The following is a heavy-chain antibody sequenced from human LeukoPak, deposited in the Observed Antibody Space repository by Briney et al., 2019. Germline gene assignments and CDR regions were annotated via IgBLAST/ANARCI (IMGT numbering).Heavy chain of an antibody. V-gene: IGHV3-33*01. CDR2: VWDDGDNK. D-gene: IGHD3-3*01. J-gene: IGHJ5*02. CDR1: GFTFKKFG. CDR3: TRDAHQGDFWSGYTNWFDP. Sequence: PGGSLRLSCSASGFTFKKFGMHWVRQAPGKGLEWVAVVWDDGDNKYYADSAKGRFTISRDNSKNTIYLQMNSLRAEDTAVYYCTRDAHQGDFWSGYTNWFDPWGQGTLVTVSS.